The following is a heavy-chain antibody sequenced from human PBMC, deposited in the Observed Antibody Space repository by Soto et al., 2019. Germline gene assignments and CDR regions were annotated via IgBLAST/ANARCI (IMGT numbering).Heavy chain of an antibody. V-gene: IGHV3-13*01. Sequence: GGSLRLSCAASGFTFSSYDMHWVRQATGKGLEWVSAIGTTGDTYYPGSVKGRFTNSRENAKNSVYLQINSLRAEDTAVYYCARAWWGVNGGNSYGMDVWGQGTTVTVSS. CDR1: GFTFSSYD. CDR3: ARAWWGVNGGNSYGMDV. CDR2: IGTTGDT. J-gene: IGHJ6*02. D-gene: IGHD2-15*01.